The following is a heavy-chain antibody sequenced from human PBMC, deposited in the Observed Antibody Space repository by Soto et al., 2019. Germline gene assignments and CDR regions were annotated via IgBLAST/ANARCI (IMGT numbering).Heavy chain of an antibody. V-gene: IGHV4-39*01. CDR3: VAAKETLDY. D-gene: IGHD6-13*01. J-gene: IGHJ4*02. Sequence: QLQLQESGPGLVKPSETLSLTCTVSGGSISSSSYYWGWIHQPPGKGLEWIGSIYYSGSTYYNPSLKSRVTISVDTSKNQFSLKLSSVTAADTAVYYCVAAKETLDYWGQGTLVTVSS. CDR2: IYYSGST. CDR1: GGSISSSSYY.